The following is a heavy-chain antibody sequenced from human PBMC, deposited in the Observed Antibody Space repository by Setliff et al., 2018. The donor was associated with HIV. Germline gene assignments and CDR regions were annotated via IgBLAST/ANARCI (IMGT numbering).Heavy chain of an antibody. V-gene: IGHV4-31*03. CDR3: ARGLPYYYDSSGYYYFDY. CDR1: GDSINSGGYH. D-gene: IGHD3-22*01. Sequence: PSETLSLTCTVSGDSINSGGYHWTWIRQHPGKGLEWIGYISYIGYTYYNPALKSRLTISLYTSKNQFSLKLSSVTAADTAVYYCARGLPYYYDSSGYYYFDYWGQGTLVTVSS. J-gene: IGHJ4*02. CDR2: ISYIGYT.